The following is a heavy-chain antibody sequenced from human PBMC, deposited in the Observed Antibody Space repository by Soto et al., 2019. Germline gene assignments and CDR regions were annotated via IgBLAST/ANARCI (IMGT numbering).Heavy chain of an antibody. CDR1: GGTFSSYA. V-gene: IGHV1-69*13. D-gene: IGHD6-6*01. Sequence: GASVKVSCKASGGTFSSYAISWVRQAPGQGLEWMGGIIPIFGTANYAQKFQGRVTITADESTSTAYMELSSLRSEDTAVYYCAWVGYSSSSEEDYYYGMDVWGQGTTVTVSS. CDR3: AWVGYSSSSEEDYYYGMDV. CDR2: IIPIFGTA. J-gene: IGHJ6*02.